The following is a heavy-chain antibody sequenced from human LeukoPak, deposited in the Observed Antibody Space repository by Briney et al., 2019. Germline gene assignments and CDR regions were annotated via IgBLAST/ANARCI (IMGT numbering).Heavy chain of an antibody. CDR3: ARGHVSRRYYDSSDYLDWFDP. D-gene: IGHD3-22*01. V-gene: IGHV1-46*01. Sequence: ASVKVSCKASGYTFTSYYMHWVRQAPGQGLDWMGMINPSGGNTDYAQKFQGRVTMTRDTSTSTVYMELSSLRSEDTAVYYCARGHVSRRYYDSSDYLDWFDPWGQGTLVTVSS. J-gene: IGHJ5*02. CDR1: GYTFTSYY. CDR2: INPSGGNT.